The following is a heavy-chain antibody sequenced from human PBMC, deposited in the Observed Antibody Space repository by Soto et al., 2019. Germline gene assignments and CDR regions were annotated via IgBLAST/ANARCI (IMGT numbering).Heavy chain of an antibody. CDR2: IYYTGST. V-gene: IGHV4-31*02. CDR3: ASVSGIVVVPTAKDPYYYYRDV. D-gene: IGHD2-2*01. Sequence: WTWIRQHPGSGLEWIGYIYYTGSTYYNPSLKSRVIMSVDTSNNQLSLKLSSVTAAGTAVYFCASVSGIVVVPTAKDPYYYYRDVWGKATTVTVSS. J-gene: IGHJ6*03.